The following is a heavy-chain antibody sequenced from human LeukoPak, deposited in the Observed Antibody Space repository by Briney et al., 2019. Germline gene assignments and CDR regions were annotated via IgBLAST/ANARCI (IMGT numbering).Heavy chain of an antibody. J-gene: IGHJ4*02. CDR1: GFTFSSYA. Sequence: PGGSLRLSCAASGFTFSSYAMSWVRQAPGKELEWVSAISGSGGSTYYADSVKGRFTISRDNSKNTLYLQMNSLRAEDTAVYYCAKPRLWFGEFLYYFDYWGQGTLVTVSS. CDR2: ISGSGGST. V-gene: IGHV3-23*01. CDR3: AKPRLWFGEFLYYFDY. D-gene: IGHD3-10*01.